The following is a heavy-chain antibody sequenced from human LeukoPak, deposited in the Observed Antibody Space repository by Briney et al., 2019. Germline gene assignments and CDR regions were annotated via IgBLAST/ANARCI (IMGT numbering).Heavy chain of an antibody. Sequence: SGGALRLSCAASGFTFSRYAMHWVRQAPGKGLEWVAVISYDGSNKYYADSVKGRFTISRDNSKNTLYLQMNSLRAEDTAVYSCARESHYYYLDLWGKGTTVTVSS. J-gene: IGHJ6*03. CDR2: ISYDGSNK. CDR3: ARESHYYYLDL. V-gene: IGHV3-30*04. CDR1: GFTFSRYA.